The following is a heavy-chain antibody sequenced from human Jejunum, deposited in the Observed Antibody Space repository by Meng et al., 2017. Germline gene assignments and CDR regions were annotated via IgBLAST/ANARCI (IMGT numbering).Heavy chain of an antibody. J-gene: IGHJ4*02. CDR3: ASDSWSHSPDY. CDR2: IYPSGDST. Sequence: ASVKVSCKTSGYRFTNHYMHWVRQAPGQGLAWMGIIYPSGDSTKYAHNLQGRVTMTRHTSTSIDYMELSYLTSDDTAVYYCASDSWSHSPDYWGQGTLVTVSS. D-gene: IGHD3-10*01. CDR1: GYRFTNHY. V-gene: IGHV1-46*01.